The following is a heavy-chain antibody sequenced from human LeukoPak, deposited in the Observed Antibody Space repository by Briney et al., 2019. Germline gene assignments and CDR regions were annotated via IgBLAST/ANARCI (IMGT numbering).Heavy chain of an antibody. Sequence: GASVKVSCKASGSTFSSYAISRVRQAPGQGLEWMGGIIPIFGTANYAQKFQGRVTITADESTSTAYMELSSLRSEDTAVYYCARYYSDYYYMDVWGKGTTVTVSS. CDR1: GSTFSSYA. D-gene: IGHD4-11*01. V-gene: IGHV1-69*13. CDR3: ARYYSDYYYMDV. CDR2: IIPIFGTA. J-gene: IGHJ6*03.